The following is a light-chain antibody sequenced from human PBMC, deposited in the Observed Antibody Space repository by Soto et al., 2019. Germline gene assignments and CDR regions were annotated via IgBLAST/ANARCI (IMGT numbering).Light chain of an antibody. Sequence: DIVLTQSPGTLSLSPGERATLSCRASQSIPSNYLAWYQQKPGQAPRLLIHGASSRATGIPDRFSGSGSGTDFTLTINRLEPEDFAVYYCQLYGTSPPRYTFGLGTKLEIK. J-gene: IGKJ2*01. V-gene: IGKV3-20*01. CDR1: QSIPSNY. CDR2: GAS. CDR3: QLYGTSPPRYT.